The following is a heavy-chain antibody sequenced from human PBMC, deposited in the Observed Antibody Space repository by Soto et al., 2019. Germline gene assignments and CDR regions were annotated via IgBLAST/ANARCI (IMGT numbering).Heavy chain of an antibody. Sequence: SETLSLTCTVSGGSITSSYWSWIRRPPGKGLEWIAYIYDTGISGYTPSTSYNPSLKSRVTMSVDTSKSQFSRKLTSVTAADTAVYYCARAYCGGDCIYYYYGMDVWGQGTKVTVSS. V-gene: IGHV4-59*12. J-gene: IGHJ6*02. D-gene: IGHD2-21*02. CDR3: ARAYCGGDCIYYYYGMDV. CDR1: GGSITSSY. CDR2: IYDTGISGYTPST.